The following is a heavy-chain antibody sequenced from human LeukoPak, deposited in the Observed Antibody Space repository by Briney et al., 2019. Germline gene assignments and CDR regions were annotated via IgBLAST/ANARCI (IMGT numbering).Heavy chain of an antibody. J-gene: IGHJ4*02. CDR1: GGSISSYY. Sequence: PSETLSLTCTVSGGSISSYYWSWIRQPPGKGLEWIGYIYYNGSTNYNPSLKSRVTISVDTSKNQFSLKLSSVTAADTAVYYCARSYIVGATGFDYWGQGTLVTVSS. CDR2: IYYNGST. V-gene: IGHV4-59*01. CDR3: ARSYIVGATGFDY. D-gene: IGHD1-26*01.